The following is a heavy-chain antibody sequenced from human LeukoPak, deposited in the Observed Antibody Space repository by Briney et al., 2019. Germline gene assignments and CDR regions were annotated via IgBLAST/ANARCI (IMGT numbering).Heavy chain of an antibody. J-gene: IGHJ4*02. CDR1: GYTFISYY. Sequence: ASVKVSCKASGYTFISYYMHWVRQAPGQGLEWMGIINPSGGSTSYAQKFQGRVTMTRDTSINTAYMELSRLRSDDTAVYYCARDGGQHLGILNYWGQGTLVTVSS. CDR3: ARDGGQHLGILNY. V-gene: IGHV1-46*01. D-gene: IGHD2-2*01. CDR2: INPSGGST.